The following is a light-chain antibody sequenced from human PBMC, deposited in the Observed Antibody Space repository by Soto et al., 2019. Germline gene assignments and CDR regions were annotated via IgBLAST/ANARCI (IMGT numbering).Light chain of an antibody. CDR1: QSVSSNY. CDR2: GAS. V-gene: IGKV3-20*01. CDR3: QQYGNSPCT. Sequence: EIVLTQSPGILSLSPGERATLSCRASQSVSSNYLAWFQQKPGQAPRLLITGASSRATGIPDRFSGSGSGTDFTLTISRLEREDFAVYYCQQYGNSPCTFGQGTKLEIK. J-gene: IGKJ2*02.